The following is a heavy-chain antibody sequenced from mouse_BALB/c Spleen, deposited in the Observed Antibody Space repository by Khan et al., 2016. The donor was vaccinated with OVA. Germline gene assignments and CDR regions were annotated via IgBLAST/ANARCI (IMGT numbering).Heavy chain of an antibody. D-gene: IGHD1-1*01. Sequence: EVQLQESGGGLVKPGGSLRLSCAASGFTFSSYSMSWVRQTPEKRLEWVATITSGGSYTYYPDSVQGRFTISRDNAKNTLYLQMSSLKSEDTAMYYCTRDRNYYGSSFYFDYWGQGTTLTVSS. CDR3: TRDRNYYGSSFYFDY. J-gene: IGHJ2*01. CDR2: ITSGGSYT. CDR1: GFTFSSYS. V-gene: IGHV5-6-4*01.